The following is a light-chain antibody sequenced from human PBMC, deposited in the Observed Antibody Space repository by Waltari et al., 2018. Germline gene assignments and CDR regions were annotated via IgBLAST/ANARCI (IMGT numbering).Light chain of an antibody. CDR2: SNN. J-gene: IGLJ2*01. V-gene: IGLV1-44*01. CDR3: STWDDRLTGVV. CDR1: NSNTGSNT. Sequence: QSVLAQPPSASGTPGQRITISCSGSNSNTGSNTINWYQQFPGPAPRPPIYSNNQRPSGVPDRFSASKSGSSAALAIYGLHSEDEADYYCSTWDDRLTGVVFGGGTKVTVL.